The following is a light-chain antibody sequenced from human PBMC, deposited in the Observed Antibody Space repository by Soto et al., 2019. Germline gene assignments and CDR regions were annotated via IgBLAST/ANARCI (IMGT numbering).Light chain of an antibody. CDR2: GAF. Sequence: EIVMTQSPVTLSVSPGERATLSCRASQSVRSNLAWYQQKPGQAPSLLIYGAFTRATGIPARFSGSGSGTEFTLTVSSLQSEDFAVYYCQQYIKWPITFGQGTRLEIK. V-gene: IGKV3-15*01. J-gene: IGKJ5*01. CDR3: QQYIKWPIT. CDR1: QSVRSN.